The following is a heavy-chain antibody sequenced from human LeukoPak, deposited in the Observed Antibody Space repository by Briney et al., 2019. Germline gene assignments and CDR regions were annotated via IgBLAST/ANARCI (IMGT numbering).Heavy chain of an antibody. Sequence: GGSLRLSCAASGFTFSSYAMSWVRQAPGKGLEWVAIISYDGSNKYYADSVKGRFTISRDNSKNTLYLQMNSLRAEDTAVYYCARDLGLVSGQYYYYYGMDVWGQGTTVTVSS. D-gene: IGHD3-16*01. CDR1: GFTFSSYA. V-gene: IGHV3-33*05. J-gene: IGHJ6*02. CDR3: ARDLGLVSGQYYYYYGMDV. CDR2: ISYDGSNK.